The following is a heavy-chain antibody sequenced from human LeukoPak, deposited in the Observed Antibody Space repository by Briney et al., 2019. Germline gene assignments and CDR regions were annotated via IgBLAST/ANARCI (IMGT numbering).Heavy chain of an antibody. CDR1: GVAFSTYG. CDR3: ARDSGRREDY. Sequence: PGGSLRLSCAASGVAFSTYGMTWARQAPGKGLEWVAKLKEDGSETYLDSAKGRFTISRDNAKNSLYLQMNSLRDEDTAVYYCARDSGRREDYWGQGILVTVSS. J-gene: IGHJ4*02. CDR2: LKEDGSET. D-gene: IGHD1-1*01. V-gene: IGHV3-7*01.